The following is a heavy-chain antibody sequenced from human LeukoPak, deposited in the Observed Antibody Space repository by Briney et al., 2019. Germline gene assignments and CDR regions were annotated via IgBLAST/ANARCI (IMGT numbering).Heavy chain of an antibody. CDR1: GLTFSNYW. CDR3: ARLGAVAGFNFDY. D-gene: IGHD6-19*01. J-gene: IGHJ4*02. CDR2: ISSSSSYI. Sequence: GGSLRLSCAPSGLTFSNYWMSWVRQAPGEGLEWVSSISSSSSYIYYADSVKGRFTISRDNAKNSLYLQMNSLRAEDTAVYYCARLGAVAGFNFDYWGQGTLVTVSS. V-gene: IGHV3-21*01.